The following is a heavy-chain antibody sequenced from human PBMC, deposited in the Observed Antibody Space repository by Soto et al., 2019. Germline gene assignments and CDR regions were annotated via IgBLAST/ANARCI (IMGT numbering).Heavy chain of an antibody. J-gene: IGHJ5*02. Sequence: ASVKVSCKVSGYTLTELSMHWVRQAPGKGLEWMGGFDPEDGETIYAQKFQGRVTMTEDTSTDTAYMELSSLRSEDTAVYYCATLSNDFWSGPNNWFNPWGQGTLVTVSS. CDR2: FDPEDGET. V-gene: IGHV1-24*01. CDR1: GYTLTELS. CDR3: ATLSNDFWSGPNNWFNP. D-gene: IGHD3-3*01.